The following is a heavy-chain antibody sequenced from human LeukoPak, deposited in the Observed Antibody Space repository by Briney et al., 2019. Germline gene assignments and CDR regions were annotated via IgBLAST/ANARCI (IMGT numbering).Heavy chain of an antibody. V-gene: IGHV3-7*01. D-gene: IGHD3-22*01. CDR2: IKQDGSEK. Sequence: GGSLRLSCAASGFTFSSYGMSWVRQAPGKGLEWVANIKQDGSEKYYVDSVKGRFTISRDNAKNSLYLQMNSLRAEDTAVYYCARDSPQRYDSSGYYYLFDYWGQGTLVTVSS. CDR1: GFTFSSYG. CDR3: ARDSPQRYDSSGYYYLFDY. J-gene: IGHJ4*02.